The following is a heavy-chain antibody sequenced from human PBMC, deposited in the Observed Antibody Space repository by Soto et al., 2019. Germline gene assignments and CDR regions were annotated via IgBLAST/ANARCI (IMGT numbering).Heavy chain of an antibody. Sequence: PSETLSLTCAVSGYSISSSNWWGWIRQPPGKGLEWIGYIYYSGTTYYNPSLKSRVTMSVDTSKNQFSLKLTSVTAVDTAVYYCGKREIQGPIDYCGQGTLVTVSS. V-gene: IGHV4-28*01. CDR1: GYSISSSNW. J-gene: IGHJ4*01. CDR3: GKREIQGPIDY. D-gene: IGHD1-26*01. CDR2: IYYSGTT.